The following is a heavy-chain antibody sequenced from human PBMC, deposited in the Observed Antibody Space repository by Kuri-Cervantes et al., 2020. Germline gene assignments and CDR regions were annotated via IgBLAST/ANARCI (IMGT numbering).Heavy chain of an antibody. J-gene: IGHJ3*02. D-gene: IGHD4-17*01. CDR3: ARGSSITVTIKAFDM. Sequence: GGSLRLSCAASGSTFSGSAMHWVRQAPGTGLEWVALIRYNGVDKYYADSVTGRFTISRDNSKNTLYLQMNSQRPEDTAVYYCARGSSITVTIKAFDMWGQGTMVTVSS. CDR1: GSTFSGSA. CDR2: IRYNGVDK. V-gene: IGHV3-30*02.